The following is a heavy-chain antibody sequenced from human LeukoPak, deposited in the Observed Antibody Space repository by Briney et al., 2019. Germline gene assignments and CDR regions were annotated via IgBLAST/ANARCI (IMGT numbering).Heavy chain of an antibody. D-gene: IGHD3-10*01. CDR3: ARRRRGFGELLFDP. CDR2: IYYSGST. J-gene: IGHJ5*02. Sequence: SETLSLTCTVYGGSISSYYWSWIWQPPGKGLEWIGYIYYSGSTNYNPSLKSRVTISVDTSKNQFSLKLSSVTAADTAVYFCARRRRGFGELLFDPWGQGTLVTVSS. V-gene: IGHV4-59*08. CDR1: GGSISSYY.